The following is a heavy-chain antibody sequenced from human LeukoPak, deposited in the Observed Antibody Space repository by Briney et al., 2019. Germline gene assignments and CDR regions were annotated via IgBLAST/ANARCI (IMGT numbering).Heavy chain of an antibody. CDR2: TSHDESNK. CDR1: GFTFSNSP. CDR3: AKDEFGTFDY. J-gene: IGHJ4*02. Sequence: PGGSLRLSCAASGFTFSNSPMHWVRQLPGKGLEWVAVTSHDESNKYYADSVKGRFTISRDNSKNTLYLQMNSLRAEDTAVYYCAKDEFGTFDYWGQGTLVTVSS. D-gene: IGHD3-10*01. V-gene: IGHV3-30-3*01.